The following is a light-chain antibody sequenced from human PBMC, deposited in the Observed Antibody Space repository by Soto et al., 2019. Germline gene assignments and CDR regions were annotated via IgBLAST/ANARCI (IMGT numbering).Light chain of an antibody. J-gene: IGKJ1*01. Sequence: EIRMTQSPAILSVSPGESATLSCRASQSVSSHVVWYQQKPGQAPRLLISESSTGATGIPARFSGSGSGTEFTLPLTSLQSDASPIYYCQQSGDWPSFGLGTKVDTK. CDR3: QQSGDWPS. CDR1: QSVSSH. V-gene: IGKV3-15*01. CDR2: ESS.